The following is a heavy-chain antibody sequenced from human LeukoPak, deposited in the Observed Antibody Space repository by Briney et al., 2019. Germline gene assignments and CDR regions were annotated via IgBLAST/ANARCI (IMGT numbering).Heavy chain of an antibody. Sequence: PSETLSLTCTVSGGSISSSSYYWGWIRQPPGKGLEWIGSIYYSGSTYYNPSLKSRVTISVDTSKNQFSLKLSSVTAADTAVYYCARQKTDMYSSGRDFDYWGQGTLVTVSS. CDR3: ARQKTDMYSSGRDFDY. CDR2: IYYSGST. V-gene: IGHV4-39*01. CDR1: GGSISSSSYY. D-gene: IGHD6-19*01. J-gene: IGHJ4*02.